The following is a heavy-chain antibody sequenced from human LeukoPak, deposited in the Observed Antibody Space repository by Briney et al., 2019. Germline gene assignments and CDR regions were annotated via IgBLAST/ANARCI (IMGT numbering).Heavy chain of an antibody. J-gene: IGHJ4*02. Sequence: PGGSLRLSCTASGFTFGDYAMSWFRQAPGKGLEWVGFIRSKAYGGTTENAASVKGRFTISRDDSKSIAYLQINSLKTEDTAVYYCARGGVYCSSVSCSVDYWGQGILVTVSS. V-gene: IGHV3-49*03. CDR1: GFTFGDYA. D-gene: IGHD2-2*01. CDR3: ARGGVYCSSVSCSVDY. CDR2: IRSKAYGGTT.